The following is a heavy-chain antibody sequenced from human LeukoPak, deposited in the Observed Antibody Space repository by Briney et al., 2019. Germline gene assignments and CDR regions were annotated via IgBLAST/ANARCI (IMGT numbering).Heavy chain of an antibody. CDR3: AKDYGLSSSSRNDY. J-gene: IGHJ4*02. V-gene: IGHV3-23*01. Sequence: PGGSLRLSCAASGFTFSSYAMSWVRQAPGKGLEWVSAISGSGGSTYYADFVKGRFTISRDNSKNTLYLQMNSPRAEDTAVYYCAKDYGLSSSSRNDYWGQGTLVTDSS. CDR1: GFTFSSYA. D-gene: IGHD3-16*01. CDR2: ISGSGGST.